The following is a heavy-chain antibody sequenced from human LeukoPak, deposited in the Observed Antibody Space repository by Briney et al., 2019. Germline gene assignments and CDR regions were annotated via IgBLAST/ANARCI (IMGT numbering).Heavy chain of an antibody. CDR2: ISYDGSNK. Sequence: GRSLRLSCAASGFTFSSYAMHWVRQAPGKGLEWVAVISYDGSNKYYADSVKGRFTISRDNAKNSLYLQMNSLRAEDTAVYYCAGENSNRGAFDIWGQGTMVTVSS. V-gene: IGHV3-30-3*01. D-gene: IGHD6-13*01. J-gene: IGHJ3*02. CDR3: AGENSNRGAFDI. CDR1: GFTFSSYA.